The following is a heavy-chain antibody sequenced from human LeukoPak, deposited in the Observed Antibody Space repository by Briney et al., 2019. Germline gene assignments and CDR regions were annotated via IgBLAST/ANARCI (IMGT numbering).Heavy chain of an antibody. V-gene: IGHV3-11*03. CDR2: ISSSSSYT. Sequence: GGSLRLSCAASGFTFSNAWMSWIRQAPGKGLEWVSYISSSSSYTNYADTVKGRFTISRDNAKNSLYLQMNSLRAEDTAVYYCASLGRGVSDYWGQGTLVTVSS. CDR1: GFTFSNAW. D-gene: IGHD3-10*01. J-gene: IGHJ4*02. CDR3: ASLGRGVSDY.